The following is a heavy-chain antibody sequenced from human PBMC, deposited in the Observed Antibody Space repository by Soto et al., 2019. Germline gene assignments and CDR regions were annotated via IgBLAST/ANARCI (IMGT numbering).Heavy chain of an antibody. D-gene: IGHD5-12*01. J-gene: IGHJ4*02. CDR1: GGSIISGGYS. CDR2: IYHSGST. CDR3: AAGGGLPRYY. Sequence: PSETLSLTCAVSGGSIISGGYSWSWIRQPPGKGLEWIGYIYHSGSTYYNPSLKSRVTISVDRSKNQFSLKLSSVTAADTAVYYCAAGGGLPRYYWGQGTLVSVSS. V-gene: IGHV4-30-2*01.